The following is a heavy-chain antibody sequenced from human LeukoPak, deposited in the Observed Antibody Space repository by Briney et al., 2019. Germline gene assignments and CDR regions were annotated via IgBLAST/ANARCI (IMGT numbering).Heavy chain of an antibody. J-gene: IGHJ4*02. Sequence: PSETLSLTCTVSGGSISSGGYYWSWIRQHPGKGLEWIGYIYYSGSTYCNPSLKSRVTISVDTSKNQFSLKLSSVTAADTAVYYCARTYSSGWTMNFDYWGQGTLVTVSS. V-gene: IGHV4-30-4*08. CDR3: ARTYSSGWTMNFDY. CDR1: GGSISSGGYY. D-gene: IGHD6-19*01. CDR2: IYYSGST.